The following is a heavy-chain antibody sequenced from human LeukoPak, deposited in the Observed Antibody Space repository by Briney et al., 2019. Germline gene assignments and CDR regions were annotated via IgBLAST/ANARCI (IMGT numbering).Heavy chain of an antibody. D-gene: IGHD2-2*01. CDR1: GGSFSGYY. V-gene: IGHV4-34*01. J-gene: IGHJ4*02. Sequence: SETLSLTCAVYGGSFSGYYWSWIRQPPGKGLELIGEINHSGSTNYNPSLKSRVTISVDTSKNQFSLKLSSVTAADTAVYYCARAPGYCSSTSCYAGYFDYWGEGTLVTVSS. CDR2: INHSGST. CDR3: ARAPGYCSSTSCYAGYFDY.